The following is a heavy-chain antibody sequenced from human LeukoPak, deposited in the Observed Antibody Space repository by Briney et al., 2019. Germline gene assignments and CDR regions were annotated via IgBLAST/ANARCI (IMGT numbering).Heavy chain of an antibody. CDR1: GFTFSSYA. V-gene: IGHV3-7*03. J-gene: IGHJ4*02. CDR2: IKQDGSDK. D-gene: IGHD1-26*01. CDR3: ARSMRRGSYDS. Sequence: GGSLRLSCAASGFTFSSYAMSWVRQAPGKGLEWVANIKQDGSDKYYVDSVKGRFTISRDNGKNSLYLEMNSLRAEDTAMYCARSMRRGSYDSWGQGALVTVSS.